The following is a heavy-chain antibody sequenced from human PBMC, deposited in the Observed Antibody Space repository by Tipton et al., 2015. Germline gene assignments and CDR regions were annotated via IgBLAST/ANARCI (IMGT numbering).Heavy chain of an antibody. Sequence: SLRLSCAASGFTFSSFAMTWVRQAPGKGLEWVSGISNSGTTYYTDSVKGRFSISRDNSKNMLVLQMNSLRADDTATYYRAKGSTWVGGSFDNWGQGTLVAVSS. CDR2: ISNSGTT. CDR3: AKGSTWVGGSFDN. V-gene: IGHV3-23*01. J-gene: IGHJ4*02. D-gene: IGHD2-2*01. CDR1: GFTFSSFA.